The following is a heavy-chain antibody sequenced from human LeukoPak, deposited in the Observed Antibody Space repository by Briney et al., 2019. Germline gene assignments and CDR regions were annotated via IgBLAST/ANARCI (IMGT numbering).Heavy chain of an antibody. CDR2: TYQRSKWYN. D-gene: IGHD2-15*01. CDR1: GDSVSINSAA. CDR3: AREDCSGGSCYGGFDC. J-gene: IGHJ4*02. V-gene: IGHV6-1*01. Sequence: SQTLSLTCAISGDSVSINSAAWNWIRQSPSRGLEWLGSTYQRSKWYNDDALSVKSRITIKQKTTKNQFSLQLNSVTPEDTAVYYCAREDCSGGSCYGGFDCWGQGTLVTVSS.